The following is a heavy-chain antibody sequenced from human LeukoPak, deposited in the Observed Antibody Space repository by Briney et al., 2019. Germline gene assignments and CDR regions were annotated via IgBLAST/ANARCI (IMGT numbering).Heavy chain of an antibody. D-gene: IGHD3-3*01. J-gene: IGHJ6*02. CDR2: ISAYNGNT. CDR1: GYTFTSYG. Sequence: GASVTVSCKASGYTFTSYGISWVRQAPGQGLEWMGWISAYNGNTNYAQKLQGRVTMTTDTSTSTAYMELRSLRSDDTAVYYCARDQYDFWSGYHLYYYYYGTDVWGQGTTVTVSS. V-gene: IGHV1-18*01. CDR3: ARDQYDFWSGYHLYYYYYGTDV.